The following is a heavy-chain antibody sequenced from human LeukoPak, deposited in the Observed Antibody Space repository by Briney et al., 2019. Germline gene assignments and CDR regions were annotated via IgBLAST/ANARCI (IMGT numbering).Heavy chain of an antibody. CDR1: GYTFTSYG. Sequence: ASVKVSCKASGYTFTSYGISWVRQAPGQGLEWMGCISAYNGNTNYAQKLQGRVTTTTDTSTSTAYMELRSLRSDDTAVYYCARVWEDYYGSANWFDPWGQGTLVTVSS. CDR3: ARVWEDYYGSANWFDP. J-gene: IGHJ5*02. V-gene: IGHV1-18*04. CDR2: ISAYNGNT. D-gene: IGHD3-10*01.